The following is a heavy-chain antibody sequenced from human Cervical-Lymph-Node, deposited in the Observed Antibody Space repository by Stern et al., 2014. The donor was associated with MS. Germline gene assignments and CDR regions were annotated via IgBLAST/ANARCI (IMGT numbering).Heavy chain of an antibody. CDR1: GYTFTDYA. J-gene: IGHJ4*02. CDR2: ISAYNGDT. CDR3: AVLSVDADFDY. D-gene: IGHD5-18*01. Sequence: QVQLVQSGAEVKKPGASVKVSCTASGYTFTDYAISWVRQAPGQGIEWMAWISAYNGDTNYAQEVQGRVSLTTDTATSTAYMELRSLRSDDTAVYYCAVLSVDADFDYWGQGTLVTVSS. V-gene: IGHV1-18*01.